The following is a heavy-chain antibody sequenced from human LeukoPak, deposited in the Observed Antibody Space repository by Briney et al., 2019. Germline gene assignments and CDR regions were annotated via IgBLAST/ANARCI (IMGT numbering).Heavy chain of an antibody. CDR1: GFTFSSYG. V-gene: IGHV3-30*02. CDR2: IRYDGGNK. J-gene: IGHJ3*02. Sequence: GGSLRLSCAASGFTFSSYGMHWVRQAPGKGLEWVAFIRYDGGNKYYADSVKGRFTISRDNSKNTLYLQMNSLRAEDTAVYYCTHEDCSGGSCYSGAAFDIWGQGTMVTVSS. D-gene: IGHD2-15*01. CDR3: THEDCSGGSCYSGAAFDI.